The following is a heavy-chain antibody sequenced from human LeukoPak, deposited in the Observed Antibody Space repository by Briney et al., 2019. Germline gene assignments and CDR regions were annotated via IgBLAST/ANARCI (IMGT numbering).Heavy chain of an antibody. CDR2: ISGSGGST. CDR3: ANGYFDWLYDY. Sequence: GGSLRLSCAASGFTFSSYAMSWVRQAPGKGLEWVSAISGSGGSTYYADSVKGRFTISRDNSKNTLYLQMKSLRAEDTAVYYCANGYFDWLYDYWGQGTLVTVSS. D-gene: IGHD3-9*01. J-gene: IGHJ4*02. CDR1: GFTFSSYA. V-gene: IGHV3-23*01.